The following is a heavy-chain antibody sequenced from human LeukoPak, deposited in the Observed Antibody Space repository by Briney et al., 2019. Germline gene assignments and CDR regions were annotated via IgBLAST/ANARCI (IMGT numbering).Heavy chain of an antibody. CDR3: ARETLGIAAAGIGLGFDY. D-gene: IGHD6-13*01. CDR1: GFTFSSYE. V-gene: IGHV3-48*03. CDR2: ISSSGSTI. J-gene: IGHJ4*02. Sequence: GGSLRLSCAASGFTFSSYEMNGVRQAPGKGLEGVSYISSSGSTIYYADSVKGRFTIHRDNAKNSLYLQMNSLRAEDTAVYYCARETLGIAAAGIGLGFDYWGQGTLVTVSS.